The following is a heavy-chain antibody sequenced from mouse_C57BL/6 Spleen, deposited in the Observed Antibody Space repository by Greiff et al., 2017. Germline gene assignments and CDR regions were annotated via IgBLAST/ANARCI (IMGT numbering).Heavy chain of an antibody. D-gene: IGHD4-1*02. CDR2: IDPSDSYT. Sequence: QVQLQQSGAELVMPGASVKLSCTASGYTFTSYWLPWVKQRPGQGLEWIGEIDPSDSYTNYNQMFKGKSTLTVDKSTSTAYMQLSIRTSEDSAVYCCARRGQLCRYAMDYWGQGTSVTVSS. V-gene: IGHV1-69*01. CDR1: GYTFTSYW. CDR3: ARRGQLCRYAMDY. J-gene: IGHJ4*01.